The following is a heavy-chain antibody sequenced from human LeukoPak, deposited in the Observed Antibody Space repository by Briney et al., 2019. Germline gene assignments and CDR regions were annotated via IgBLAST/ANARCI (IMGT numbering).Heavy chain of an antibody. V-gene: IGHV3-30*02. D-gene: IGHD3-10*01. CDR2: IWYDGSNK. CDR1: GFTFSSYG. J-gene: IGHJ4*02. CDR3: TKDYYYGSGSYTDY. Sequence: GGSLRLSCAASGFTFSSYGMHWVRQAPGKGLEWVAVIWYDGSNKYYADSVKGRFTISRDNSKTTLYLQMNSLRVEDTAVYYCTKDYYYGSGSYTDYWGQGTLVTVSS.